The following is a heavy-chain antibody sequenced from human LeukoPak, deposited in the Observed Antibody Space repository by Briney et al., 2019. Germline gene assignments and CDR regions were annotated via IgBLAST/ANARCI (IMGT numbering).Heavy chain of an antibody. D-gene: IGHD2-15*01. V-gene: IGHV3-21*01. CDR2: ISSSSSYI. CDR1: GFTFSSYS. J-gene: IGHJ6*03. Sequence: GGSLRLSCAASGFTFSSYSMNWVRQAPGKGLEWVSSISSSSSYIYYADSVKGRFTISRDNSKNTLYLQMNSLRAEDTAVYYCARAGLLLGRAYYYYMDVWGKGTTVTVSS. CDR3: ARAGLLLGRAYYYYMDV.